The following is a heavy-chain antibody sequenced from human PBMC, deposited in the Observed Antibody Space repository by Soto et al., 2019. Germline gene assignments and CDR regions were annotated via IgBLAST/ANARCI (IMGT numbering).Heavy chain of an antibody. Sequence: QAQLVQSGGEMRKPGASVKVSCKASGYTFSTYGITWVRQAPGQGLEWMGWINPLKGDTNSAARFQDRLTMTTDTSTRTAYMELRSLRSDDTAVYYCATVKVPAAILGAFDLWGQGTVVTVSS. D-gene: IGHD2-2*02. CDR3: ATVKVPAAILGAFDL. CDR2: INPLKGDT. J-gene: IGHJ3*01. CDR1: GYTFSTYG. V-gene: IGHV1-18*01.